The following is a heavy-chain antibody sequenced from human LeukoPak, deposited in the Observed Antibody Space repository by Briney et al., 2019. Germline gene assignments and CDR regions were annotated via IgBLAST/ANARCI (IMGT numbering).Heavy chain of an antibody. D-gene: IGHD2/OR15-2a*01. J-gene: IGHJ4*02. V-gene: IGHV1-2*02. CDR2: INPNSGAT. CDR3: ARDQNYFHTTPYYGIDS. CDR1: GYSFSGYY. Sequence: ASVKVSCKASGYSFSGYYIHWLRQAPGQGLEWMGWINPNSGATNYAQKFRGTVTMTRDTSTSTAYMELTRLKSDDTGVYYCARDQNYFHTTPYYGIDSWGQGTLVTVSA.